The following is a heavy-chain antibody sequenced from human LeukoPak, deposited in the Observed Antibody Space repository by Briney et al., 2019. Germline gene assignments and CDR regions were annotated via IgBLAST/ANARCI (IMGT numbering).Heavy chain of an antibody. D-gene: IGHD2-8*01. Sequence: SETLSLTCTVSGGSVNSGSYYWSWIRQPPGKGLEWIGYIYYSGTTNCNPSLKSRVTISVDTSKNQFSLKMSSVTAADTAVYYCASVYDYVQPWGQGTLVTVSS. J-gene: IGHJ1*01. CDR1: GGSVNSGSYY. CDR2: IYYSGTT. V-gene: IGHV4-61*01. CDR3: ASVYDYVQP.